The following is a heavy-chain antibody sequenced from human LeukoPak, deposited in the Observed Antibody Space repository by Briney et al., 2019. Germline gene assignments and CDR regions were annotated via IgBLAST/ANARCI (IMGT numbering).Heavy chain of an antibody. D-gene: IGHD3-22*01. CDR3: TRDATYYYDSSGYTAGY. J-gene: IGHJ4*02. Sequence: GGSLRLSWTASGFTFGDYAMSWVRQAPEKGLEWVGFIRSKAYGGTTEYAASVKGRFTISRDDSKSIAYLQMNRLKTEDTAVYYCTRDATYYYDSSGYTAGYWGQGTLVTVSS. V-gene: IGHV3-49*04. CDR1: GFTFGDYA. CDR2: IRSKAYGGTT.